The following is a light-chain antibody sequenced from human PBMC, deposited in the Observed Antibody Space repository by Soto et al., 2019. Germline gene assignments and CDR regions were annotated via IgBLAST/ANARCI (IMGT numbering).Light chain of an antibody. Sequence: DIQMTQSPSSLSASVGDRVTITCRASQSISSYLNWYQQKPGKAPKLLIYTGSSLQSGVPSRFSGSGSGTDFTLTISSLQPEDFATFYCQQSYSTPITFGQGTRLEI. CDR1: QSISSY. CDR3: QQSYSTPIT. J-gene: IGKJ5*01. CDR2: TGS. V-gene: IGKV1-39*01.